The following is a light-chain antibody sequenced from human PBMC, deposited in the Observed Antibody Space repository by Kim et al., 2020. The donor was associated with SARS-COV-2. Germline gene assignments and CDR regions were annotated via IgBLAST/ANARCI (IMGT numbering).Light chain of an antibody. Sequence: QSALTQPASVSGSPGQSITISCTGTSSDVGGYNYVSWYQQHPGKAPKLMIYDVSKRSSGVSNRFSGSKSGNTASLTISGLQAEYEADYYCSSYTSSSTNVVFGGGTQLTVL. CDR3: SSYTSSSTNVV. J-gene: IGLJ2*01. CDR2: DVS. CDR1: SSDVGGYNY. V-gene: IGLV2-14*01.